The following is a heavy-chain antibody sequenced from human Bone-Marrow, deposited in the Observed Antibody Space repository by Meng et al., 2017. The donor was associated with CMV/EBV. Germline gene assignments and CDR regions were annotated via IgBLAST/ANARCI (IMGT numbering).Heavy chain of an antibody. D-gene: IGHD3-16*02. CDR3: ASHRYTTAAWFDP. CDR1: GASLGSSNDY. J-gene: IGHJ5*02. V-gene: IGHV4-39*07. Sequence: SETLSLTCTVSGASLGSSNDYWGWIRQPPGKGLEWIGSVFHSGSTYYNPSLQRRVTISVDTSENQISLRLKSVTAADTAIYYCASHRYTTAAWFDPWGQGTLVTVSS. CDR2: VFHSGST.